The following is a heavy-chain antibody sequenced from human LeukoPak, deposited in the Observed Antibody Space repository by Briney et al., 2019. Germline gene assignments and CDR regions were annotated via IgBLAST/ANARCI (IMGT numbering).Heavy chain of an antibody. D-gene: IGHD3-22*01. CDR1: GFTFSSYA. V-gene: IGHV3-23*01. CDR3: AKGLTMIDTSRFDP. CDR2: ISGSGGST. Sequence: GGSLRLSCAASGFTFSSYAMSWVRQAPGKGLEWGSAISGSGGSTYYADSVKGRFTISRDNSKNTLYLQMNSLRAEDTAVYYCAKGLTMIDTSRFDPWGQGTLVTVSS. J-gene: IGHJ5*02.